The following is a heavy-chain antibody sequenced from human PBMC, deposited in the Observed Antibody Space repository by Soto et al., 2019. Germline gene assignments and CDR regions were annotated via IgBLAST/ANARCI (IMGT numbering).Heavy chain of an antibody. V-gene: IGHV4-34*01. CDR3: ARALIIVVPAATSFHHYSGMDV. CDR2: INHSGST. J-gene: IGHJ6*02. D-gene: IGHD2-2*01. CDR1: GGSFSGYY. Sequence: PSETLSLTCAVYGGSFSGYYWSWIRQPPGKGLEWIGEINHSGSTNYNPSLKSRVTISVDTSKNQFSLKLSSVTAADTAVYYCARALIIVVPAATSFHHYSGMDVWGQGTTVTVSS.